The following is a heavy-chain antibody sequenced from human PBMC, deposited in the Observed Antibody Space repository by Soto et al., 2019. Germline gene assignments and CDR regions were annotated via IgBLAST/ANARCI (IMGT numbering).Heavy chain of an antibody. Sequence: QVQLQQWGAGLLKPSETLSLTCAVYGGSFSGYYWSWIRQPPGKGLEWIGEINHSGSTNYNPSLKSRVTISVDTSKNQFSLKLSSVTGTDTAVYYCARGKTVAAAGTSCWFDPWGQGTLVTVSS. CDR2: INHSGST. CDR3: ARGKTVAAAGTSCWFDP. J-gene: IGHJ5*02. D-gene: IGHD6-13*01. V-gene: IGHV4-34*01. CDR1: GGSFSGYY.